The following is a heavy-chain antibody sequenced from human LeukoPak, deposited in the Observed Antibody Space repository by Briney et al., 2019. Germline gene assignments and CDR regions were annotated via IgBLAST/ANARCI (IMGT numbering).Heavy chain of an antibody. CDR1: RFTLSDYY. J-gene: IGHJ4*02. CDR2: ISSSSSYT. Sequence: GGSLRLSCAASRFTLSDYYMSWIRQAPGRGLEWVSYISSSSSYTNYADSVKGRFTLSRDNAKNSLYLQMNSLRAEDTAAYYCARGRWWLRWGQGTLVTVSS. CDR3: ARGRWWLR. V-gene: IGHV3-11*06. D-gene: IGHD5-12*01.